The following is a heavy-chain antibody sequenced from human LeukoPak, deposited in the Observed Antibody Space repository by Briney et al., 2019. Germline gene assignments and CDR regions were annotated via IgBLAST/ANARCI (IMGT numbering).Heavy chain of an antibody. CDR2: ISGSGGST. J-gene: IGHJ4*02. Sequence: GGSLRLSCAASGFTFSSYAMSWVRQAPGKGLEWVSAISGSGGSTYYADSVKGRFTISRDSSKNTLYLQMNSLRAEDTAVYYCAKGSLYYDILTGYPKGFPAYFGYWGQGTLVTVSS. CDR3: AKGSLYYDILTGYPKGFPAYFGY. V-gene: IGHV3-23*01. D-gene: IGHD3-9*01. CDR1: GFTFSSYA.